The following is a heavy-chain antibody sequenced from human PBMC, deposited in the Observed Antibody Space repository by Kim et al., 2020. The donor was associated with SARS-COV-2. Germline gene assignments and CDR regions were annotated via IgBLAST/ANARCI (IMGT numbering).Heavy chain of an antibody. CDR3: ARSAPKRYSSSWYGY. Sequence: ASVKVSCKASGYTFTSYAMHWVRQAPGQRLEWMGWINAGNGNTKYSQKFQGRVTITRDTSASTAYMELSSLRSEDTAVYYCARSAPKRYSSSWYGYWGQGTLVTVSS. D-gene: IGHD6-13*01. V-gene: IGHV1-3*01. CDR1: GYTFTSYA. CDR2: INAGNGNT. J-gene: IGHJ4*02.